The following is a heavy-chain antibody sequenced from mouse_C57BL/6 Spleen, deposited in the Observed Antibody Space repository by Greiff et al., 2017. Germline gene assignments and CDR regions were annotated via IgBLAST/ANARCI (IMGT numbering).Heavy chain of an antibody. CDR1: GYTFTSYW. J-gene: IGHJ2*01. V-gene: IGHV1-5*01. Sequence: VHVKQSGTVLARPGASVKMSCKTSGYTFTSYWMHWVKQRPGQGLEWIGAIYPGNSDTSYNQKFKGKAKLTAVTSASTAYMELSSLTNEDSAVYYCTSEDDYDGVYFDYWGQGTTLTVSS. CDR2: IYPGNSDT. D-gene: IGHD2-4*01. CDR3: TSEDDYDGVYFDY.